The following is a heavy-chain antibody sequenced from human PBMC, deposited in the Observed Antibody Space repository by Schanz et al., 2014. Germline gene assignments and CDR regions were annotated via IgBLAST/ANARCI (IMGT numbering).Heavy chain of an antibody. CDR2: INPNSGGT. V-gene: IGHV1-2*06. CDR3: AREMLDIVATMDDDAFDI. CDR1: GYTFTDYY. J-gene: IGHJ3*02. Sequence: QVQLVQSGAEVKKLGASVKVSCKASGYTFTDYYMHWVRQAPGQGLEWMGRINPNSGGTNYAQKLQGRVPMTRDTSISTAYMEMSRLISDDTAVYYCAREMLDIVATMDDDAFDIWGQGTMVTVSS. D-gene: IGHD5-12*01.